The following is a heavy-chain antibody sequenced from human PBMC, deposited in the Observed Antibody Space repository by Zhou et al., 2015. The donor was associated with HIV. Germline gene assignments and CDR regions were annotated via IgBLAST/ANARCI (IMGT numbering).Heavy chain of an antibody. J-gene: IGHJ4*02. CDR1: GGTFSNYA. D-gene: IGHD1-14*01. Sequence: QVLLVQSGAEVKKPGSSVKVSCEASGGTFSNYAVSWVRQAPGQGLEWMGAIIPIFGTVRYAQKFQGRVTLTADRSTNTAYMEMKSLRHEDSALYYCATDRGSGNLGHSWGQGTLVTVSS. V-gene: IGHV1-69*06. CDR2: IIPIFGTV. CDR3: ATDRGSGNLGHS.